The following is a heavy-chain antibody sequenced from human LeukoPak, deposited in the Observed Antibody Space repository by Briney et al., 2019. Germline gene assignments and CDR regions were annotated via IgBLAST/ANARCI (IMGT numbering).Heavy chain of an antibody. CDR2: ISSSGSTI. J-gene: IGHJ4*02. V-gene: IGHV3-48*03. CDR1: GFIFNSYE. Sequence: GGSLRLSCAASGFIFNSYEMNWVRQAPGKGLEWVSYISSSGSTIYYADSVKGRFTISRDNAKNSLYLQMNSLRAEDTAVYYCARDWGLVEYWGQGTLVTVSS. D-gene: IGHD3/OR15-3a*01. CDR3: ARDWGLVEY.